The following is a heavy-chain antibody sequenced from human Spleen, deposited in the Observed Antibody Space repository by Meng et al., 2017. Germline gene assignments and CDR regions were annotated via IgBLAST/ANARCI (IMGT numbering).Heavy chain of an antibody. Sequence: QVELGQSGGEVTKPGASVKISCKPSGYTFTSYPMNWVRQAPGQGLEWMGWINTNTGNPTYAQGFTGRFVFSLDTSVSTAYLQISSLKAEDTAVYYCARPYCTSTSCYGWFDPWGQGTLVTVSS. CDR3: ARPYCTSTSCYGWFDP. J-gene: IGHJ5*02. CDR2: INTNTGNP. CDR1: GYTFTSYP. V-gene: IGHV7-4-1*02. D-gene: IGHD2-2*01.